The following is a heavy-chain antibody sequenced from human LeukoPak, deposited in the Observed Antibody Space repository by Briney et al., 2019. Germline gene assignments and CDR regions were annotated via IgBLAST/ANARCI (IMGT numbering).Heavy chain of an antibody. CDR2: IIPIFGTA. V-gene: IGHV1-69*01. CDR3: ARDLSTTGLVPHYYYYMDV. D-gene: IGHD1-1*01. J-gene: IGHJ6*03. Sequence: SSVKVSCKASGGTFISYAISWVRQAPGQGLKGMGGIIPIFGTANYAQKFQGRVTITADESTSTAYMELSSLRSEDTAVYYCARDLSTTGLVPHYYYYMDVWGKGTTVTVSS. CDR1: GGTFISYA.